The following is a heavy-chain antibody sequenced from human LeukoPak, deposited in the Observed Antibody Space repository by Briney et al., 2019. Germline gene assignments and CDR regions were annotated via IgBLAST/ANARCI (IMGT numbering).Heavy chain of an antibody. CDR2: INPNSGDT. CDR1: GYTFTGYY. CDR3: ARGTYYYDSSGYFDY. D-gene: IGHD3-22*01. Sequence: ASVKVSCKASGYTFTGYYMHWVRQAPGHGLEWMGRINPNSGDTNYTQKFQGRVTMTRDTSISTAYMELRRLRSDDTAVYYCARGTYYYDSSGYFDYWGQGTLVTVSS. J-gene: IGHJ4*02. V-gene: IGHV1-2*06.